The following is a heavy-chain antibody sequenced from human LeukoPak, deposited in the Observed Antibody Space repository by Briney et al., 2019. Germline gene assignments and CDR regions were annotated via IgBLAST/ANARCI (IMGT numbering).Heavy chain of an antibody. CDR2: ISAYNGNT. J-gene: IGHJ5*02. D-gene: IGHD3-9*01. Sequence: ASVKVPCKASGYTFTSYGISWVRQAPGQGLEWMGWISAYNGNTNYARKLQGRVTMTTDTSTSTAYMELRSLRSDDTAVYYCAREEYDILTGYYSRWFDPWGQGTLVTVSS. CDR3: AREEYDILTGYYSRWFDP. V-gene: IGHV1-18*01. CDR1: GYTFTSYG.